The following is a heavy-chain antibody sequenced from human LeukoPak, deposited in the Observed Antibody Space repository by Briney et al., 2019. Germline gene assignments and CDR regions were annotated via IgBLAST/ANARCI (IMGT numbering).Heavy chain of an antibody. CDR3: ARGGSYLSAFDI. D-gene: IGHD1-26*01. CDR1: GFTVSSKY. Sequence: GGSLRLSRAASGFTVSSKYMSWVRQAPGKGLEWVSIIYSGGSTFYADSVKGRFTISRDNSKNTLYLQMNSLRAEDTAVYYCARGGSYLSAFDIWGQGAMVTVSS. J-gene: IGHJ3*02. V-gene: IGHV3-53*01. CDR2: IYSGGST.